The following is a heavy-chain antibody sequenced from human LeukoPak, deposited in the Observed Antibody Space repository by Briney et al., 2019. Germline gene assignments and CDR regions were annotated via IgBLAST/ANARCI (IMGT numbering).Heavy chain of an antibody. CDR2: ILSKSDGETT. D-gene: IGHD1-14*01. Sequence: GGSLRLSCAASGFSFSNTWMSWVRQAPGKGLEWVGRILSKSDGETTDYAAPVKGRFTISRDDSRSTPYLQVNSLKTEDTAVYYCTTYALGTMVYWGQGTLVTVSS. CDR1: GFSFSNTW. V-gene: IGHV3-15*01. J-gene: IGHJ4*02. CDR3: TTYALGTMVY.